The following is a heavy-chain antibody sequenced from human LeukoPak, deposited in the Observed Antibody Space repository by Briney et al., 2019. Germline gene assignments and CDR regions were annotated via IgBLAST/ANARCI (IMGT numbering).Heavy chain of an antibody. J-gene: IGHJ4*02. Sequence: SETLSLTCAVHGGSFSGYHWNWIRQSPGKGLEWIGEINDRGHTNYNPSLETRVTVSVDTSKKQFSLRLSSVTAADTAVYYCARDPTTVVTTPYYFDSWGQGTLVTVSS. CDR2: INDRGHT. CDR1: GGSFSGYH. D-gene: IGHD4-23*01. V-gene: IGHV4-34*01. CDR3: ARDPTTVVTTPYYFDS.